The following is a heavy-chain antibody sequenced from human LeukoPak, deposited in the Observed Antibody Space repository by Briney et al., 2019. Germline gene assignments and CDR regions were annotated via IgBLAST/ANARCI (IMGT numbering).Heavy chain of an antibody. Sequence: SETLSLTCTVSGGSISSYYWSWIRRPPGKGLEWIGYIYYSGSTNYNPSLKSRVTISVDTSKNQFSLKLSSVTAADTAVYYCARGVAVAGTFDYWGQGTLVTVSS. D-gene: IGHD6-19*01. CDR2: IYYSGST. CDR3: ARGVAVAGTFDY. J-gene: IGHJ4*02. V-gene: IGHV4-59*01. CDR1: GGSISSYY.